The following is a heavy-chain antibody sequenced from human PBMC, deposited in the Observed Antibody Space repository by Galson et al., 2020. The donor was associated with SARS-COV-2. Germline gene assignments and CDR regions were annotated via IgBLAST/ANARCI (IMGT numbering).Heavy chain of an antibody. CDR2: IVVGSGNT. CDR1: GFTFTSSA. Sequence: SVKVSCKASGFTFTSSAVQWVRQARGQRLEWIGWIVVGSGNTNYAQKFQERVTITRDMSTSTAYMELSSLGSEDTAVYYCAAPSCSSTSCYDAFDIWGQGTMVTVSS. V-gene: IGHV1-58*01. CDR3: AAPSCSSTSCYDAFDI. J-gene: IGHJ3*02. D-gene: IGHD2-2*01.